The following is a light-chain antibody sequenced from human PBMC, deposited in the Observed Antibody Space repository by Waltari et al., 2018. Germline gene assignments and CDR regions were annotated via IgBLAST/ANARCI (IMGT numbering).Light chain of an antibody. V-gene: IGKV3-11*01. J-gene: IGKJ2*01. CDR1: QSVSSY. Sequence: EIVLTQSPATLSLSPGDRATLPCRASQSVSSYLAWYQQKPGQAPRLLIYGASNRATGIPARFSGSGSGTDFTLTISSLEPEDFAVYYCQQRSNWPPMYTFGQGTKLEIK. CDR2: GAS. CDR3: QQRSNWPPMYT.